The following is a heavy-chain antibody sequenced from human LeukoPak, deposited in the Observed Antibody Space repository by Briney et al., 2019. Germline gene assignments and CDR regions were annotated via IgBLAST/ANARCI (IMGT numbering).Heavy chain of an antibody. CDR3: ARPYSSSGIDY. Sequence: SETLSLTCTVSGGSISSSSYYWGWIRQPPGKGLEWIGSIYYSGSTYYNPSLKSRVTISVDTSKNQFSLKLSSVTAADTAVYYCARPYSSSGIDYWGQGTLVTVSS. CDR2: IYYSGST. D-gene: IGHD6-13*01. CDR1: GGSISSSSYY. J-gene: IGHJ4*02. V-gene: IGHV4-39*07.